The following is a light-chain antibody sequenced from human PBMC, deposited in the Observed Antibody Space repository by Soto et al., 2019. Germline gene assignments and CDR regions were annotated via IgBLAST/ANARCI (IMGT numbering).Light chain of an antibody. CDR1: SNDVGGYNF. Sequence: QSVLTQPRSVSGSPGQSVTISCTGTSNDVGGYNFVSWYQQHPGKAPKLMIYDVTKRPSGVPDRFSGSRSGDTVSLTISGIQAEEEAEYYCTTYTSSTSSYVFGVGTKVTV. CDR2: DVT. V-gene: IGLV2-11*01. CDR3: TTYTSSTSSYV. J-gene: IGLJ1*01.